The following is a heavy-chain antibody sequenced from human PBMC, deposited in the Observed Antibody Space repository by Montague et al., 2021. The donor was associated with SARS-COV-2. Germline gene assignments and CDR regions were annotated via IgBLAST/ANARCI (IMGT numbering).Heavy chain of an antibody. J-gene: IGHJ6*02. D-gene: IGHD6-19*01. CDR3: ARDGIAVAGYYYYYGMDV. V-gene: IGHV3-7*01. Sequence: RLSWSASGFTFSSFWMNWVRQAPGKGLEWVAIIKKNSSDIYYVDSVKGRFTTSRDNAKNSLYLQMNSLRAEDTAVYYCARDGIAVAGYYYYYGMDVWGQGTTVTVSS. CDR2: IKKNSSDI. CDR1: GFTFSSFW.